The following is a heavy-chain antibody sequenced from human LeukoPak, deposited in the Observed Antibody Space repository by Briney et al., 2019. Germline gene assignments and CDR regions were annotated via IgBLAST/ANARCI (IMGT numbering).Heavy chain of an antibody. CDR3: ARTFNYYYGMDV. CDR1: GCTFTSYY. V-gene: IGHV1-46*01. J-gene: IGHJ6*02. CDR2: INPSGGST. Sequence: ASVKVSCKASGCTFTSYYMHWVRQAPGQGLEWMGIINPSGGSTSYAQKFQGRVTMTRDTSTSTAYMELSSLRSEDTAVYYCARTFNYYYGMDVWGQGTTVTVSS.